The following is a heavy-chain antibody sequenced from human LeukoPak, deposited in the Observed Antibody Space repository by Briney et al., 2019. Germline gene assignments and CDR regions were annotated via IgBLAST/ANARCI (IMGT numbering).Heavy chain of an antibody. D-gene: IGHD3-22*01. Sequence: PGGSLRLSCAASGFTFSSYAMNWVRQAPGKGLEWVSAISGSGGSTFHADSVKGRFTISRDNSKNTLYLQMNSLRAEDTAVYFCAKGVSSGSSYFDYWGQGTLVTVSS. V-gene: IGHV3-23*01. CDR1: GFTFSSYA. CDR3: AKGVSSGSSYFDY. CDR2: ISGSGGST. J-gene: IGHJ4*02.